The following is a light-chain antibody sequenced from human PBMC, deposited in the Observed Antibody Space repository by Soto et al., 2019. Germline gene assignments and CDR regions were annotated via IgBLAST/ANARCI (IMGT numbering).Light chain of an antibody. J-gene: IGKJ5*01. CDR1: PSVTNF. CDR3: QQRNVWPPVT. Sequence: EIVLTQSPATLSLSPGERSTLAVMASPSVTNFLAWYQQKPGQAPRLLIYGAFNRATGIPARFSGSGSGTDFTLTISSLEPEDSAVYYCQQRNVWPPVTFGQGTRLEIK. CDR2: GAF. V-gene: IGKV3-11*01.